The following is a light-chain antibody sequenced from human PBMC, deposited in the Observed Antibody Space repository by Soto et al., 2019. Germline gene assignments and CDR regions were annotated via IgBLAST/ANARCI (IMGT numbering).Light chain of an antibody. Sequence: QSVLTQPPSVSGSPGQSVTISCTGTSSDIGANNRVSWHQQSPGTAPKLMIYEVNSRPSGVPDRFSGSKSGNTASLTISGLQAEDEADYYCGSFTSSSTFLFGGGTKLTVL. CDR2: EVN. CDR1: SSDIGANNR. CDR3: GSFTSSSTFL. J-gene: IGLJ2*01. V-gene: IGLV2-18*02.